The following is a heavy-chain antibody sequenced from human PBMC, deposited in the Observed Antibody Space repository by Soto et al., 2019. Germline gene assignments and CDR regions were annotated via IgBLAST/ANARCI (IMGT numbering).Heavy chain of an antibody. V-gene: IGHV4-59*01. J-gene: IGHJ5*02. D-gene: IGHD1-1*01. CDR3: ARGPYYWNDPGWFDP. Sequence: QVQLQESGPGLVKPSETLSLTCTVSGGSISSYYWSWIRQPPGKGLEWIGDIYYSGSTNYNPSLKSRVTISVDTSKNQFSLKLSSVTAADTAVYYCARGPYYWNDPGWFDPWGQGTLVTVSS. CDR2: IYYSGST. CDR1: GGSISSYY.